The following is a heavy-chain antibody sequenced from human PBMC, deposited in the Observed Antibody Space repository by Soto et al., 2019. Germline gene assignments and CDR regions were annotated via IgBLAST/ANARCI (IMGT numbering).Heavy chain of an antibody. V-gene: IGHV1-69*12. J-gene: IGHJ2*01. CDR1: GGTFSRYA. D-gene: IGHD6-19*01. CDR2: ITPIFGTP. Sequence: QVQLVQSGTEVKKPGSSVKVSCKASGGTFSRYAINWVRQAPGHGLEWMGGITPIFGTPNYAQKFQGRVTITADGSTKTAYMELRRLRSEDTAVYYCAQTLGLAVSGPGRFDLWGRGTLVTVTS. CDR3: AQTLGLAVSGPGRFDL.